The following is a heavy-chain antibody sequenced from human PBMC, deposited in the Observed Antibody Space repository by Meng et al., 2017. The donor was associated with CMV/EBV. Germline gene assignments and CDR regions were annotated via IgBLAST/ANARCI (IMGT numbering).Heavy chain of an antibody. Sequence: FSNYDINWVRQATRQVLEWMGWMNPNSGNTGYAQKFQGRATMTRNTSISTAYMELSSLRSEDTAVYYCARGGSDYDFWSGYSYWFDPWGQGTLVTVSS. J-gene: IGHJ5*02. V-gene: IGHV1-8*01. CDR3: ARGGSDYDFWSGYSYWFDP. CDR1: FSNYD. D-gene: IGHD3-3*01. CDR2: MNPNSGNT.